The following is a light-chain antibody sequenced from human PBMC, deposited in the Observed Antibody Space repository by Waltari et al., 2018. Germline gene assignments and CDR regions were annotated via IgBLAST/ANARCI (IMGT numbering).Light chain of an antibody. Sequence: DIQLTQSPSSLSASVGDRVTNTCRASQGISSYLAWYQQKPGKAPKLLIYAASTLQNGVPSRFSGSGSGTEFTLTISSLQPEDFATYYCQQLNSYPLFTFGPGTKVDIK. CDR1: QGISSY. CDR3: QQLNSYPLFT. J-gene: IGKJ3*01. CDR2: AAS. V-gene: IGKV1-9*01.